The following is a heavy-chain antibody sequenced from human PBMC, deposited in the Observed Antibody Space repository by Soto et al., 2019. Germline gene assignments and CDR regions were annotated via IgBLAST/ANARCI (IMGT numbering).Heavy chain of an antibody. Sequence: GSLTLSCAASGXTFTRYRMNWVRQAQGKGLELVSSISSTTNYIYYGDSMNCRFTISRDNAKNSLYLEMNSLRAEHTAVYYCARESEDLTSNFDYWGQGTLGTVS. CDR1: GXTFTRYR. J-gene: IGHJ4*02. V-gene: IGHV3-21*06. CDR2: ISSTTNYI. CDR3: ARESEDLTSNFDY.